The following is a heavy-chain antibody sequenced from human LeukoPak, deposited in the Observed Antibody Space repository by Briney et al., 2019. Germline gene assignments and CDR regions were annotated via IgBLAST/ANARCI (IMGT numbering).Heavy chain of an antibody. CDR2: IYYSGST. V-gene: IGHV4-39*07. D-gene: IGHD6-6*01. CDR1: GGSISSSSYY. CDR3: TTDQELGAFDI. J-gene: IGHJ3*02. Sequence: SETLSLTCTVSGGSISSSSYYWGWIRQPPGKGLEWIGSIYYSGSTYYNPSLKSRVTISVDTSKNQFSLKLSSVTAEDTAVYYCTTDQELGAFDIWGQGTMVTVSS.